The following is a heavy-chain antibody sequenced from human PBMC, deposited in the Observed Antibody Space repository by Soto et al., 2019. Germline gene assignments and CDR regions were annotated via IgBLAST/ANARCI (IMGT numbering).Heavy chain of an antibody. J-gene: IGHJ4*02. CDR1: GFTFSSYE. CDR3: ARGYCTSSACHWNFDY. Sequence: GGSLRLSCAASGFTFSSYEMNWVRQAPGKGLEWVSDITSTGSTRYYADSVKGRFTISRDNAKNSLYLQMNSLRAEDTTVYYCARGYCTSSACHWNFDYWGQGTLVTVSS. D-gene: IGHD2-8*02. V-gene: IGHV3-48*03. CDR2: ITSTGSTR.